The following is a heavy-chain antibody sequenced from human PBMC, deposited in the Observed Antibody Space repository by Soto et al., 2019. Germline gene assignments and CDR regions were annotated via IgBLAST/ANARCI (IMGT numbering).Heavy chain of an antibody. CDR3: ARGLTGYPYYFDY. CDR1: GYTFTSYN. Sequence: GASVKVSCKTSGYTFTSYNMHWVRQAPGQGLEWMGIISPSCGSTSYAQKFQGRVTMTRDTSTSTVYMELSSLRSEDTAVYYCARGLTGYPYYFDYWGQGTLVTVSS. V-gene: IGHV1-46*03. J-gene: IGHJ4*02. CDR2: ISPSCGST. D-gene: IGHD3-9*01.